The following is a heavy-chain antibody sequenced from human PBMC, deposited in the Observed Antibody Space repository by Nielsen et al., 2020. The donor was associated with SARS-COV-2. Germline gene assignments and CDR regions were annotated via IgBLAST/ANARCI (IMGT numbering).Heavy chain of an antibody. V-gene: IGHV3-11*03. D-gene: IGHD2-15*01. CDR3: ASIGPVMVVY. Sequence: GESLKISCAASGFTFSDYYMSWIRQAPGKGLEWVSYISSSSSYTNYADSVKGRFTISRDNAKNSLYLQMNSLRAEDTAVYYCASIGPVMVVYCGQGTLVTVSS. CDR2: ISSSSSYT. CDR1: GFTFSDYY. J-gene: IGHJ4*02.